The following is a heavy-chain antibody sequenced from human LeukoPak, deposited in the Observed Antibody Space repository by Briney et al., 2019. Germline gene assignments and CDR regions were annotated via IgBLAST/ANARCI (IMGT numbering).Heavy chain of an antibody. CDR3: ARAQPEAWFGELIYYYYYYMDV. D-gene: IGHD3-10*01. Sequence: PGGSLRLSCAASGFTVSSNYMSWIRQPAGKGLEWIGRIYTSGSTNYNPSLKSRVTISVDTSKNQFSLKLSSVTAADTAVYYCARAQPEAWFGELIYYYYYYMDVWGKGTTVTVSS. V-gene: IGHV4-4*07. J-gene: IGHJ6*03. CDR1: GFTVSSNY. CDR2: IYTSGST.